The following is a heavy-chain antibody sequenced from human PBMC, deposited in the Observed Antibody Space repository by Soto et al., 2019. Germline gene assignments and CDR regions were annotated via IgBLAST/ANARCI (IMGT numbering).Heavy chain of an antibody. CDR3: ARLSHYNYDMDV. Sequence: GESLKISCKGSGYSFTSYWISWVRQMPGKGLEWMGRIDPSDSYTNYSPSFQGHVTISADKSISTAYLQWSRLRASDTAMYYCARLSHYNYDMDVWAQGTTVPVS. V-gene: IGHV5-10-1*01. CDR2: IDPSDSYT. J-gene: IGHJ6*02. CDR1: GYSFTSYW.